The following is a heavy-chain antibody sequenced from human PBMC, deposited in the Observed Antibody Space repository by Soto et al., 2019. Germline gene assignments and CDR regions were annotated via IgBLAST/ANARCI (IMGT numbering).Heavy chain of an antibody. Sequence: GASVKVSCKASGGTFSSYAISWVRQAPGQGLEWMGGIIPIFGTANYAQKFQGRVTITADESTSTAYMELSSLRSEDTAVYYCARAGGSYLGYYYYGMDVWGQGTTVTVSS. V-gene: IGHV1-69*13. D-gene: IGHD1-26*01. CDR2: IIPIFGTA. J-gene: IGHJ6*02. CDR1: GGTFSSYA. CDR3: ARAGGSYLGYYYYGMDV.